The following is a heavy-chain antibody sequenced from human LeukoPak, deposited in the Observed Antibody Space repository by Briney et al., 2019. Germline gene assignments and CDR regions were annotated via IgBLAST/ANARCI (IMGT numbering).Heavy chain of an antibody. CDR2: IHSSGSA. J-gene: IGHJ4*02. D-gene: IGHD5-24*01. V-gene: IGHV4-59*12. CDR3: ASGAADGYNFGFDY. CDR1: GASLNDYY. Sequence: SETLSLTCTVSGASLNDYYWSLIRQPPGKALEWIGFIHSSGSANSNPSLTSRVTISIDTSKNQFSLNLRSLTAADTAVYFCASGAADGYNFGFDYWGQGTLAAVSS.